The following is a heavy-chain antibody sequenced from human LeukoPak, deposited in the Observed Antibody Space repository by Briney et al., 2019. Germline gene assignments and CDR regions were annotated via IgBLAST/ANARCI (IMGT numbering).Heavy chain of an antibody. CDR1: GGSISSSNW. CDR2: IYHSGST. V-gene: IGHV4-4*02. CDR3: ARRALGYSSGWYVDY. J-gene: IGHJ4*02. Sequence: SGTLSLTCAVSGGSISSSNWWSWVRQPPGKGLEWIGEIYHSGSTNYNPSLKSRVTISVDKSKNQFSLKLSSVTAADTAVYYCARRALGYSSGWYVDYWGQGTLVTVSS. D-gene: IGHD6-19*01.